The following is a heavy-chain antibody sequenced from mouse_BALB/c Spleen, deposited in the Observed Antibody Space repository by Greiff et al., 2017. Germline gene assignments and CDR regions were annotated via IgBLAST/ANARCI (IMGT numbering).Heavy chain of an antibody. CDR3: ARGGDGYDNY. V-gene: IGHV1-87*01. CDR1: GYTFTSYW. J-gene: IGHJ2*01. D-gene: IGHD2-2*01. CDR2: IYPGDGDT. Sequence: VKLMESGAELARPGASVKLSCKASGYTFTSYWMQWVKQRPGQGLEWIGAIYPGDGDTRYTQKFKGKATLTADKSSSTAYMQLSSLASEDSAVYYCARGGDGYDNYWGQGTTLTVSS.